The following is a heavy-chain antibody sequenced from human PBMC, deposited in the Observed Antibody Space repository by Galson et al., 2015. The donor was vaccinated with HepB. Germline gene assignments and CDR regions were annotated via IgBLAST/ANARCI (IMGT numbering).Heavy chain of an antibody. Sequence: PALVKPTQTLTLTFTFSGFSLTTSGVGVGWIRQPPGKALEWLALIFWDDDKRYSPSLKSRLIITKDTSKNQVVISMTNMDPADTATYYCAHIPRGDPRLFDSWGQVALVTVSS. CDR3: AHIPRGDPRLFDS. V-gene: IGHV2-5*02. CDR1: GFSLTTSGVG. CDR2: IFWDDDK. D-gene: IGHD3-16*01. J-gene: IGHJ4*02.